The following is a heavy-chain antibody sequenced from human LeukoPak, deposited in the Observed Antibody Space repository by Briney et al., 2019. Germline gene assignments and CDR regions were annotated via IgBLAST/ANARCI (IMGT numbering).Heavy chain of an antibody. CDR2: IRGRGGST. J-gene: IGHJ6*02. V-gene: IGHV3-23*01. CDR1: RFTLSSYA. Sequence: GWSLRLSCAASRFTLSSYAMSCVRQAPGQGLQLVSTIRGRGGSTYYADSVKGRFTISRDSSKNMLYLLMNSLRADDTVFFFKQKTAYDFPSGYYSYAMDVWGQGTTVTVSS. D-gene: IGHD3-3*01. CDR3: QKTAYDFPSGYYSYAMDV.